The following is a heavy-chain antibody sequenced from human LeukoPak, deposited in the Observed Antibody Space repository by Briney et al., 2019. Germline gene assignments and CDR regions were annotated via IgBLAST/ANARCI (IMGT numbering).Heavy chain of an antibody. CDR2: SFSFFGTE. J-gene: IGHJ6*03. CDR3: ASRPYSTSTPGYQYYYMDV. CDR1: GGTFISYA. Sequence: ASVKVSCKATGGTFISYALGGVRQAPGQGLDGMGRSFSFFGTEHYAHEFKGRVTLTPDKSTSTAYVALSSLTSEHRAVYYFASRPYSTSTPGYQYYYMDVWGKGTTVTV. D-gene: IGHD2/OR15-2a*01. V-gene: IGHV1-69*06.